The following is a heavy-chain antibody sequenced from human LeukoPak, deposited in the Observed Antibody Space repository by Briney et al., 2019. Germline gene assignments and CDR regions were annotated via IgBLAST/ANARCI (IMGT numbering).Heavy chain of an antibody. CDR3: ASSGTPAQAKAGDYYYGMDV. CDR2: IYYSGST. CDR1: GGSISSGGYY. D-gene: IGHD3-10*01. V-gene: IGHV4-31*03. Sequence: PSQTLSLTCTVSGGSISSGGYYWSWIRQHPGKGLEWIGYIYYSGSTYYNPSLKSRVTISVDTSKNQFSLKLSSVTAADTAVYYCASSGTPAQAKAGDYYYGMDVWGQGTTVTVSS. J-gene: IGHJ6*02.